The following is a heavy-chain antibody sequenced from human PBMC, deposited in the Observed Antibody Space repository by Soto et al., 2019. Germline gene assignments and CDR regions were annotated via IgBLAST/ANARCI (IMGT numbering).Heavy chain of an antibody. CDR2: IYHSGRT. Sequence: QLQLQESGSGLVKPSQTLSLTCAVSDGSISSGGYSWSWIRQPPGKGLEWIGYIYHSGRTYYNPSLKSRVTISVDRSKNQFSRKLSSVTAADTAVYYCARVGVVAATGIDYWGQGTLVTVSS. V-gene: IGHV4-30-2*01. CDR3: ARVGVVAATGIDY. CDR1: DGSISSGGYS. J-gene: IGHJ4*02. D-gene: IGHD2-15*01.